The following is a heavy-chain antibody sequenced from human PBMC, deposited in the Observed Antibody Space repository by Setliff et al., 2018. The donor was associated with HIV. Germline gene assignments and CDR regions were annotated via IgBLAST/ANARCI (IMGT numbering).Heavy chain of an antibody. CDR1: GGPLSAHH. CDR3: ARRRWLAATSWYFDV. V-gene: IGHV4-34*01. D-gene: IGHD6-19*01. CDR2: INHSGST. Sequence: PSETLSLTCAFYGGPLSAHHWGWIRQSPGKGLEWIGEINHSGSTTYNPSLKSRVTISVDTSKNHFSLRLSSVTAADTAVYYCARRRWLAATSWYFDVWGRGIVVTVSS. J-gene: IGHJ2*01.